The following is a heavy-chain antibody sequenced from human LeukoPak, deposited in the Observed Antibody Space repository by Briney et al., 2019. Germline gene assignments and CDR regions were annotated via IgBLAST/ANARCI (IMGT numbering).Heavy chain of an antibody. CDR1: GGSISSYY. Sequence: SETLSLTCTVSGGSISSYYWSWIRQPPGKGLEWIGYIYYNGSTNYNPSLKSRVTISVDTSKNQFSLKLSSVTAADTAVYYCARHSIVGQWLVPFDYWGQGTLVTVSS. D-gene: IGHD6-19*01. CDR3: ARHSIVGQWLVPFDY. V-gene: IGHV4-59*08. J-gene: IGHJ4*02. CDR2: IYYNGST.